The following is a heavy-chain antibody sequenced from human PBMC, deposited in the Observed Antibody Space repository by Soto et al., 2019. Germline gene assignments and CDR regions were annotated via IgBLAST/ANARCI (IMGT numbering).Heavy chain of an antibody. CDR1: GGSISSYY. V-gene: IGHV4-4*07. D-gene: IGHD4-17*01. Sequence: SETLSLTCTVSGGSISSYYWSWIRQPAGKGLEWIGRIYTSGSTNYNPSLKSRVTMSVDTSKNQFSLKLSSVTAADTAVYYCAREYYGGNSQTFDYWGQGTLVTVSS. J-gene: IGHJ4*02. CDR2: IYTSGST. CDR3: AREYYGGNSQTFDY.